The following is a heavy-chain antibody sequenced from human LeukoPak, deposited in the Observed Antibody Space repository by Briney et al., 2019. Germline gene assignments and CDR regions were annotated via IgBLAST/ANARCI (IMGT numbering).Heavy chain of an antibody. J-gene: IGHJ3*02. CDR3: ARDYGDYSPYDAFDI. V-gene: IGHV3-21*01. Sequence: GGSLRLSCAASGFTFSSYSMNWVRQAPGKGLEWVSSISSSSSYIYYADSVRGRFTISRDNAKNSLYLQMNSLRAEDTAVYYCARDYGDYSPYDAFDIRGQGTMVTVSS. CDR1: GFTFSSYS. CDR2: ISSSSSYI. D-gene: IGHD3-10*01.